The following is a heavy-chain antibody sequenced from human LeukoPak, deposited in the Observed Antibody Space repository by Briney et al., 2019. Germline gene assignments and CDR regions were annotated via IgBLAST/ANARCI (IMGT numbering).Heavy chain of an antibody. Sequence: GGSLRLSCGASGFTFRNFWMNWVRQAPGKGLEWVANIKDDGSEKYYVDSVKGRFTISRDNAKNSLYLQMNSLRAEDTAVYYCARVSGAYYYGSGSYYLDYWGQGTLVTVSS. V-gene: IGHV3-7*01. D-gene: IGHD3-10*01. J-gene: IGHJ4*02. CDR2: IKDDGSEK. CDR1: GFTFRNFW. CDR3: ARVSGAYYYGSGSYYLDY.